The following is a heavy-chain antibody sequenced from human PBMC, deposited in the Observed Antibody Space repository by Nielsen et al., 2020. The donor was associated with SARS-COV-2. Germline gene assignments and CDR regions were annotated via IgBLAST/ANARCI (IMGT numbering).Heavy chain of an antibody. J-gene: IGHJ4*02. CDR2: VKSKPNGGTT. V-gene: IGHV3-15*01. CDR3: ATGGYYFDY. Sequence: GGSLRLSCTASGFTFSNAWMNWVRQAPGKGLEWVGRVKSKPNGGTTDYAAPVKGRFTVSRDDSKNTVYLQMNSLKAEDTAVYYCATGGYYFDYWGQGTLVTVSS. CDR1: GFTFSNAW.